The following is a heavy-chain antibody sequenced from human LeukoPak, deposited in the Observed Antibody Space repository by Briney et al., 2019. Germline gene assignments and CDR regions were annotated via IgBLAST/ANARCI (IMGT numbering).Heavy chain of an antibody. J-gene: IGHJ4*02. CDR3: ARGGGGYCSGGSCYFLKY. CDR1: GYTFTTYW. Sequence: KVSCKASGYTFTTYWIGWVRQMPGKGLEWMGIIYPGDSDTRYSPSFQGQVTISADKSISTAYLQWSSLKASDTAMYYCARGGGGYCSGGSCYFLKYWGQGTLVTVSS. CDR2: IYPGDSDT. D-gene: IGHD2-15*01. V-gene: IGHV5-51*01.